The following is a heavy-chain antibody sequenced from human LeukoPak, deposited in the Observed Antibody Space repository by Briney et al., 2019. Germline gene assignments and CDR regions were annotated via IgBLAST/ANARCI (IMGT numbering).Heavy chain of an antibody. CDR3: AKVTSLWFGEN. D-gene: IGHD3-10*01. CDR1: GFTVSSNY. CDR2: IYSGGST. V-gene: IGHV3-53*01. Sequence: QSGGSLRVSCAASGFTVSSNYMSWVRQAPGKGLEWVSVIYSGGSTYYADSVKGRFTISRDNSKNTLYLQMNSLRAEDTAVYYCAKVTSLWFGENWGQGTLVTVSS. J-gene: IGHJ4*02.